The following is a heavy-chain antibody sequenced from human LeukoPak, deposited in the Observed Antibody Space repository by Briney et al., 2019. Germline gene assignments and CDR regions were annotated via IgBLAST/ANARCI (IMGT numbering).Heavy chain of an antibody. CDR1: GGSFSGYY. CDR3: ASWWFGELPDY. V-gene: IGHV4-34*01. CDR2: INHSGST. D-gene: IGHD3-10*01. J-gene: IGHJ4*02. Sequence: SETLSLTCAVYGGSFSGYYWNWIRQPPGKGLEWIGEINHSGSTNYNPSLKSRVTISVDTSKNQFSLKLSSVTAADTAVYYCASWWFGELPDYWGQGTLVTVSS.